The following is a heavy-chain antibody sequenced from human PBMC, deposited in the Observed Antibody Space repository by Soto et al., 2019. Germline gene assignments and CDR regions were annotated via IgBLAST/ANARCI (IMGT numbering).Heavy chain of an antibody. V-gene: IGHV3-9*01. D-gene: IGHD2-15*01. CDR3: AKVINGGSFDY. J-gene: IGHJ4*02. CDR1: GFTFDDYA. CDR2: ISWNSGSI. Sequence: EVQLVESGGGLVQPGRSLRLSCAASGFTFDDYAMHWVRQAPGKGLEWVSGISWNSGSIGYADSVKGRFTISRDNAKNSLYLQMNSLRAEDTALYYCAKVINGGSFDYWCQGTRVTVSS.